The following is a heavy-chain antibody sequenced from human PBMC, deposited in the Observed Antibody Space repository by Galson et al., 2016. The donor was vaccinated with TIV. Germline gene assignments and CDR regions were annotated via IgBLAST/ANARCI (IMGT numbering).Heavy chain of an antibody. Sequence: SLRLSCAASGFTFRAYTMNWVRQAPGKGLEWVSSISISGSHTYYTDSVKGRFTISRDNAQSSLFLQLNRLRAEDTAVYYCARAVSSGDYAFDAFDVWGQGNPGHRLF. D-gene: IGHD4-17*01. V-gene: IGHV3-21*06. CDR1: GFTFRAYT. CDR2: ISISGSHT. J-gene: IGHJ3*01. CDR3: ARAVSSGDYAFDAFDV.